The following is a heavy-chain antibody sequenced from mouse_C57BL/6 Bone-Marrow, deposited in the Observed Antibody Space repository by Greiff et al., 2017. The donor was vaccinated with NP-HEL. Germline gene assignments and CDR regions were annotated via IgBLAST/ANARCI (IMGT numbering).Heavy chain of an antibody. D-gene: IGHD2-5*01. J-gene: IGHJ1*03. CDR2: IRSKSNNDAT. Sequence: EVKLVESGGGLVQPKGSLKLSCAASGFSFNTYAMNWVRQAPGKGLEWVARIRSKSNNDATYYADSVKDRFTISSDDAESMLYLQMNNLKTEDTDMYDCERLYYSNYPWYFDDWGKGTTVTVSS. V-gene: IGHV10-1*01. CDR3: ERLYYSNYPWYFDD. CDR1: GFSFNTYA.